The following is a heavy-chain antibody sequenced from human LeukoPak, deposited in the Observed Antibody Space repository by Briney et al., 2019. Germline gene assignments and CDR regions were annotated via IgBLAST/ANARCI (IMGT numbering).Heavy chain of an antibody. CDR1: GFTFSSYG. D-gene: IGHD6-6*01. J-gene: IGHJ6*03. Sequence: GGSLRLSCAASGFTFSSYGMPWVRQAPGKGLEWVAVIWYDGSNKYYADSVKGRFTISRDNSKNTLYLQMNSLRAEDTAVYYCAKVKGSIAARVDYMDVWGKGTTVTVSS. CDR3: AKVKGSIAARVDYMDV. CDR2: IWYDGSNK. V-gene: IGHV3-33*06.